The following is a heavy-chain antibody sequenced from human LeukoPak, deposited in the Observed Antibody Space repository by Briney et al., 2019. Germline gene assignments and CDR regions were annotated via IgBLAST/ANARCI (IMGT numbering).Heavy chain of an antibody. V-gene: IGHV4-39*01. Sequence: SETLSLTCTVSGGSISSYYWGWIRQPPGKGLEWIGSVYYRGSTYYNPSLKSRVTISVDTSKNQFSLKLSSVTAADTAVYYCARRGRGSYTSIDYWGQGTLVTVSS. CDR2: VYYRGST. CDR1: GGSISSYY. J-gene: IGHJ4*02. D-gene: IGHD1-26*01. CDR3: ARRGRGSYTSIDY.